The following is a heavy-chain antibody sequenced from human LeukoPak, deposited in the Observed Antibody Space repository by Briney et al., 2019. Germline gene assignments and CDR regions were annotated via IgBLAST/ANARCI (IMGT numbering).Heavy chain of an antibody. CDR3: ARGWFGAAAADDY. J-gene: IGHJ4*02. CDR2: ISSSSSYK. CDR1: GFTFSTYS. V-gene: IGHV3-21*01. Sequence: GGSLRLSCTAPGFTFSTYSMKWVRQAPGKGLELVSSISSSSSYKYYADSVKGRFTISRDNAKNSLSLQMNNLRAEDTAVYYCARGWFGAAAADDYWGQGTLATVSS. D-gene: IGHD6-13*01.